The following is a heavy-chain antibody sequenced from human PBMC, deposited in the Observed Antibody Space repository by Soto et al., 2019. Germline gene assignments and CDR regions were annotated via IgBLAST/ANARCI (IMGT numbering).Heavy chain of an antibody. CDR3: ARGTDYIWGSYRPKSRYFDY. D-gene: IGHD3-16*02. CDR1: GGSFSGYY. V-gene: IGHV4-34*01. Sequence: PSETLSLTCAVYGGSFSGYYWSWIRQPPGKGLEWIGEINHSGSTNYNPSLKSRVTISVDTSKNQFSLKLSSVTAVDTAVYYCARGTDYIWGSYRPKSRYFDYWGQGTLVTVSS. CDR2: INHSGST. J-gene: IGHJ4*02.